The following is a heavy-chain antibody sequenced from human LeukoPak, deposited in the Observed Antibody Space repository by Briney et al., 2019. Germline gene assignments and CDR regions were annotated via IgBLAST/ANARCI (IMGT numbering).Heavy chain of an antibody. J-gene: IGHJ4*02. CDR2: MNPNSGNT. CDR1: GYTFTSYN. CDR3: ASPTRLWFGELSFTY. D-gene: IGHD3-10*01. V-gene: IGHV1-8*01. Sequence: GASVKVSFKASGYTFTSYNINWVRHATGQGLEWMGWMNPNSGNTGYAQKFQGIVTLTRNTSISTAYMELRSLRSEDPAVYYCASPTRLWFGELSFTYWGQGTLVTVSS.